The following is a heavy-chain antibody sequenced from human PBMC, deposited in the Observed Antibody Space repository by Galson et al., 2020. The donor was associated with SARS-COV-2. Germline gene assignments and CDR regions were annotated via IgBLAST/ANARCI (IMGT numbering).Heavy chain of an antibody. CDR3: AKGYYYDTRGYYYAFDS. V-gene: IGHV3-23*03. J-gene: IGHJ4*02. Sequence: GESLKISCAASGFTFSRYAMAWVRQAPGKGLEWVSLIFGSGTPSYADSVKGRLTISRDESNNTVYLQMNGLRPEDTAVYYCAKGYYYDTRGYYYAFDSWGQGPLVTVSS. CDR1: GFTFSRYA. D-gene: IGHD3-22*01. CDR2: IFGSGTP.